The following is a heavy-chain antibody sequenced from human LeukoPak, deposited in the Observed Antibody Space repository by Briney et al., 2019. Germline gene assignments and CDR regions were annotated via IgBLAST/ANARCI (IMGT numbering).Heavy chain of an antibody. Sequence: GGSLRLSCAASGFTFSTCWMVWVRQAPGRGLEDVASLNEDGSETYYVDSVKARFIISRDSAKNALYLQMNSLRAEDTAVYYCARVGRPYDYWGQGTLVTVSS. CDR1: GFTFSTCW. J-gene: IGHJ4*02. CDR3: ARVGRPYDY. V-gene: IGHV3-7*05. CDR2: LNEDGSET.